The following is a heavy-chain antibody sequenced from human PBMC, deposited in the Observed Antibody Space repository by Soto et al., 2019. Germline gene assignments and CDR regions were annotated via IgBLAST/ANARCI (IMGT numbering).Heavy chain of an antibody. CDR3: AKPAVTTYIRFYYFDY. CDR1: GFTFSSYA. J-gene: IGHJ4*02. D-gene: IGHD4-17*01. Sequence: GGSLRLSCAASGFTFSSYAMSWVRQAPGKGLEWVSAISGSGGSTYYADSVKGRFTISRDNSKNTLYLQMNSLRAEDTAVYYCAKPAVTTYIRFYYFDYWGQGTLVTVSS. V-gene: IGHV3-23*01. CDR2: ISGSGGST.